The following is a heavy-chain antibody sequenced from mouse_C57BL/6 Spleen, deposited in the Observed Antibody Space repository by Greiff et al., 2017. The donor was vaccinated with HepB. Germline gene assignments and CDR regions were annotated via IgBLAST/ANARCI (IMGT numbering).Heavy chain of an antibody. D-gene: IGHD3-2*02. Sequence: EVKLLESGGGLVQPKGSLKLSCAASGFSFNTYAMNWVRQAPGKGLEWVARIRSKSNNYATYYADSVKDRFTISRDDSESMLYLQMNNLKTEDTAMYYCVRHGSRPYYAMDYWGQGTSVTVSS. J-gene: IGHJ4*01. CDR2: IRSKSNNYAT. V-gene: IGHV10-1*01. CDR3: VRHGSRPYYAMDY. CDR1: GFSFNTYA.